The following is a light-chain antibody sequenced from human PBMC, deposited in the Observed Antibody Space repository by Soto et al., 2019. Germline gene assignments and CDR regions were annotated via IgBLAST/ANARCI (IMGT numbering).Light chain of an antibody. Sequence: DIHLTQSPSTLSASVGDRVTITCRASQSISILLAWYQQKPGKAPNLLIYATSTLETGVPSRFSGSGSGTEFTLTISSLQPDDSATYCCQRYNDVSWTFGQGTKVEIK. CDR2: ATS. CDR1: QSISIL. CDR3: QRYNDVSWT. J-gene: IGKJ1*01. V-gene: IGKV1-5*03.